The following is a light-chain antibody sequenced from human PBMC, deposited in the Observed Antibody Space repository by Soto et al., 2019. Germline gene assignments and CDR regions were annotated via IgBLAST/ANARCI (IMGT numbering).Light chain of an antibody. Sequence: QSALTQPASVSGSPAQSITIPCTGTSSDVGGYNYVSWYQQHPGKAPKVIIYEVINRPSGVSNRFSGSKSGNTASLTISGLQAEDEADYYCISYTSISTLVFGTGTKVTVL. CDR3: ISYTSISTLV. J-gene: IGLJ1*01. CDR2: EVI. V-gene: IGLV2-14*01. CDR1: SSDVGGYNY.